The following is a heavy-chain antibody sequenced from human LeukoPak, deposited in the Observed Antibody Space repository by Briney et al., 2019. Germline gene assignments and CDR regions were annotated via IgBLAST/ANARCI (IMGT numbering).Heavy chain of an antibody. CDR2: ISGSGGST. Sequence: GSLRLSYAASGFTFSSYAMSWVRQAPGKGLEWVSAISGSGGSTYYADSVKGRFTISRDNSKNTLYLQMNSLGAEDTAVYYCARAYCSSTSCLKLGGYFDYWGQGTLVTVSS. J-gene: IGHJ4*02. V-gene: IGHV3-23*01. CDR1: GFTFSSYA. CDR3: ARAYCSSTSCLKLGGYFDY. D-gene: IGHD2-2*01.